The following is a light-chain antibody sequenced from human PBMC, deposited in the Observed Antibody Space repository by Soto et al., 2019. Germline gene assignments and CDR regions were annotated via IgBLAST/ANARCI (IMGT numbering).Light chain of an antibody. CDR2: AAS. J-gene: IGKJ4*01. Sequence: DIQLTQSPSFLSASVGDRVTITCRASQGISSYLAWYQQKPGKAPKLLIYAASTLRSGVPSRFSGSGSGTEFTLTISSLQPEDFATYYCQQLNRYPRLTFGGGTKVEMK. CDR1: QGISSY. CDR3: QQLNRYPRLT. V-gene: IGKV1-9*01.